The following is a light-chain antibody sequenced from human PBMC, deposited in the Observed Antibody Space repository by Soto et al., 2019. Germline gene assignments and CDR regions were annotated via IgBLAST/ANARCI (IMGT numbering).Light chain of an antibody. Sequence: EIVLTQSPATLSLSPGERATLSCRASQSVSSYFAWYQQQPGQAHRLLIYGASSRATGIPDRFSGSGSGTDFTLTISRLEPEDFAVYYSQQYGSSPTFGQGTRLEIK. V-gene: IGKV3-20*01. CDR3: QQYGSSPT. CDR2: GAS. CDR1: QSVSSY. J-gene: IGKJ5*01.